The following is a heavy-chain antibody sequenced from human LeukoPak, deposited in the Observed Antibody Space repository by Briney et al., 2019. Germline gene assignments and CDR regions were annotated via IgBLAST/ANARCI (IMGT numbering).Heavy chain of an antibody. J-gene: IGHJ4*02. D-gene: IGHD3-3*01. V-gene: IGHV3-23*01. CDR2: ISGSGGST. CDR3: AKAVVLMSGYEYYFDD. Sequence: PGGSLRLSCAASGFTFSSYAMSWVRQAPGKGLEWVSAISGSGGSTYYADSVKGRFTISRDNSKNTLYLQMNSLRAEDTAVYYCAKAVVLMSGYEYYFDDWGQGTLVTVSS. CDR1: GFTFSSYA.